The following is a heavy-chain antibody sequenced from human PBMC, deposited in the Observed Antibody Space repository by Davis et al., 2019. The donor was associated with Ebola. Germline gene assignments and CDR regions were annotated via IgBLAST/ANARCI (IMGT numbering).Heavy chain of an antibody. CDR1: GFTLSGYS. CDR3: ARGDPRRSYSDSSIAFDI. J-gene: IGHJ3*02. Sequence: PGGSLRLSCAASGFTLSGYSMNWVRQAPGKGLEWVSYISSSSATTYYADSVKGRFTISRDSAKNSLYLQMSSLRDEDTAVYYCARGDPRRSYSDSSIAFDIWGQGTMVSVSS. D-gene: IGHD1-26*01. CDR2: ISSSSATT. V-gene: IGHV3-48*02.